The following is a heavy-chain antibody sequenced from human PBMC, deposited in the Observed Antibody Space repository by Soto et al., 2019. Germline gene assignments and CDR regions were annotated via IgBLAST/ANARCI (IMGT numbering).Heavy chain of an antibody. V-gene: IGHV5-51*01. CDR2: IYPDDSDT. CDR3: ARNIHTAGTGWFSYYY. J-gene: IGHJ4*02. D-gene: IGHD6-19*01. CDR1: GYSFTNYW. Sequence: GESLKISCKASGYSFTNYWIAWVRQVPGKGLEWMGIIYPDDSDTRYNPTFQGHVTISADKSISTAYLQWSSLKASDTAMYYCARNIHTAGTGWFSYYYWGQGSLATVSS.